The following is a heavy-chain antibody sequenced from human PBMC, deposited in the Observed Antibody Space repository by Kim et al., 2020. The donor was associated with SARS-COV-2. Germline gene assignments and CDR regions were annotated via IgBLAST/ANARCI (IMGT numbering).Heavy chain of an antibody. D-gene: IGHD1-26*01. V-gene: IGHV1-18*01. Sequence: NCAQKLQGRVTMTADTSTSTAYMELRSLRSDDTAVYYCARGPYSGSSFDPWGQGTLVTVSS. CDR3: ARGPYSGSSFDP. J-gene: IGHJ5*02.